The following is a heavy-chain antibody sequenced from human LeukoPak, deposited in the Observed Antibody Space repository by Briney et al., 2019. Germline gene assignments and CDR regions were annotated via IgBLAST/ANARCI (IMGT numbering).Heavy chain of an antibody. Sequence: GGSLRLSCAASGFTFSTYSMSWVRQAPGKGLEWVSYISGSSDAIYYADSVKGRFTISRDNSKNTLYLQMNSLRAEDTAVYYCAKSGCSSTSCSLSMDVWGQGTTVTVSS. V-gene: IGHV3-23*01. D-gene: IGHD2-2*01. J-gene: IGHJ6*02. CDR3: AKSGCSSTSCSLSMDV. CDR2: ISGSSDAI. CDR1: GFTFSTYS.